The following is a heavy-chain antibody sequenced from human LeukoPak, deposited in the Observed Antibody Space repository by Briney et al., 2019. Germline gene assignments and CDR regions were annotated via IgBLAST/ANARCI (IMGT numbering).Heavy chain of an antibody. Sequence: PGRSLSLSCAASGFTFNDYAMHWVRQAPGKGLDWVSGISWNSGSIGYADSVKGRFTISRDNAKNSLYLQMSSLRAEDTALYYCAKDLGVGLNAFDIWGQGTMVTVSS. J-gene: IGHJ3*02. V-gene: IGHV3-9*01. D-gene: IGHD4/OR15-4a*01. CDR3: AKDLGVGLNAFDI. CDR2: ISWNSGSI. CDR1: GFTFNDYA.